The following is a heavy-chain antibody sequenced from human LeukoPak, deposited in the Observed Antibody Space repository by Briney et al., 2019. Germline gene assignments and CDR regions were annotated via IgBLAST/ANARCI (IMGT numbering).Heavy chain of an antibody. Sequence: ASVKVSCKASGYTFIGYYMHWVRQAPGQGLEWMGWINPNSGGTNYAQKFQGRVTMTRDTSISTAYMELSRLRSDDTAVYYCARDRRGVAVAGTGRVLSWFDPWGQGTLVTVSS. D-gene: IGHD6-19*01. CDR3: ARDRRGVAVAGTGRVLSWFDP. CDR1: GYTFIGYY. V-gene: IGHV1-2*02. CDR2: INPNSGGT. J-gene: IGHJ5*02.